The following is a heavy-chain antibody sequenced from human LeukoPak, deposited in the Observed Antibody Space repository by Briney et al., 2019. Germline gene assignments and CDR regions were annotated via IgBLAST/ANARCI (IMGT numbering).Heavy chain of an antibody. CDR1: GGTFSSYA. CDR2: IIPILGIA. Sequence: SVKVSCKASGGTFSSYAISWVRQAPGQGLEWMGRIIPILGIANYAQKFQGRVTITADKFTSTAYMEVSSLRSEDTAVYYCARDGDDGYSHYWGQGTLVTVSS. J-gene: IGHJ4*02. CDR3: ARDGDDGYSHY. D-gene: IGHD5-24*01. V-gene: IGHV1-69*04.